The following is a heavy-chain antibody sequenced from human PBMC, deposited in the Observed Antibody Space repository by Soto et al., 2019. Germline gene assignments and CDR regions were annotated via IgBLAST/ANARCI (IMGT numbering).Heavy chain of an antibody. J-gene: IGHJ4*02. CDR2: IWYDGSNK. CDR1: GFTFSSYG. CDR3: ARDRNDYVLDY. V-gene: IGHV3-33*01. D-gene: IGHD4-17*01. Sequence: GGSLRLSCAASGFTFSSYGMHWVRQAPGKGLEWVAVIWYDGSNKYYADSVKGRFTISRDNSKNTLYLQMNSLRAEDTAVYCCARDRNDYVLDYWGQGTLVTVSS.